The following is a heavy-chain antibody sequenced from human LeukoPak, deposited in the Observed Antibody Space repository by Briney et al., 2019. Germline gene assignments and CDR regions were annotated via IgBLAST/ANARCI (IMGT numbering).Heavy chain of an antibody. CDR1: GFTFDDYA. CDR2: ISWNSGSI. D-gene: IGHD5-24*01. V-gene: IGHV3-9*01. CDR3: AKDIEKRWLQLDAFDI. Sequence: PGGSLRLSCAASGFTFDDYAMHLVRQAPGKGLEWVSGISWNSGSIGYADSVKGRFTISRDNAKNSLYLQMNSLRAEDTALYYCAKDIEKRWLQLDAFDIWGQGTMVTVSS. J-gene: IGHJ3*02.